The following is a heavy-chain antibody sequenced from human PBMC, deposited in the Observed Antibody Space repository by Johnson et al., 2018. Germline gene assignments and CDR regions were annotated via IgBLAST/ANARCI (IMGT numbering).Heavy chain of an antibody. D-gene: IGHD3-22*01. CDR1: GFTFSSYG. CDR2: ISYDGNNK. J-gene: IGHJ6*02. Sequence: VQLVQSGGGVVQPGRSLRLSCAASGFTFSSYGMHWVRQAPGKGLEWVAGISYDGNNKYYAGSVKGRFPISRDNSKSTLYLQMNSLRAEDTAVYYCAKDRVVITNYYYFGMDVWGQGTTVTVSS. V-gene: IGHV3-30*18. CDR3: AKDRVVITNYYYFGMDV.